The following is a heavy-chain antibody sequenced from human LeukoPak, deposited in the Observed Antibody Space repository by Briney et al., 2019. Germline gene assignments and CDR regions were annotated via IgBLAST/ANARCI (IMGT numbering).Heavy chain of an antibody. CDR2: IYYSGNT. V-gene: IGHV4-59*01. CDR3: ARVGEGAFNI. CDR1: GGSISTYY. D-gene: IGHD3-10*01. Sequence: SETLSLTCTVSGGSISTYYWSWTRQPQGKGLEWIGYIYYSGNTNYNPSLKSRVTISVDTSKNQFSLKLSSVTAADTAVYYCARVGEGAFNIWGQGTVVTVSS. J-gene: IGHJ3*02.